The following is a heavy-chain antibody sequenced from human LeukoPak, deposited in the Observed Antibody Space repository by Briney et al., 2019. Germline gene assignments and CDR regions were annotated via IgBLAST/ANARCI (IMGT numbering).Heavy chain of an antibody. CDR2: ISAYNGNT. CDR3: ARDPRYSSSWHYYYYGMDV. CDR1: GYTFTSYG. J-gene: IGHJ6*02. Sequence: GASVKVSCKASGYTFTSYGISWVRQAPGQGLEWMGWISAYNGNTNYAQKLQGRVTMTTDTSTSTAYMELRSLRSDDTAVYYCARDPRYSSSWHYYYYGMDVWGQGTTVTVS. D-gene: IGHD6-13*01. V-gene: IGHV1-18*01.